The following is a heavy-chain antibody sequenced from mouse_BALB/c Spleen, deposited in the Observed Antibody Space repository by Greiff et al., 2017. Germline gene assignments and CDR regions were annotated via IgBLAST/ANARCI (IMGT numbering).Heavy chain of an antibody. CDR1: GFTFTDYY. D-gene: IGHD1-3*01. J-gene: IGHJ2*01. V-gene: IGHV7-3*02. CDR2: IRNKANGYTT. CDR3: ARTPYGSSLYYFDY. Sequence: DVHLVESGGGLVQPGGSLRLSCATSGFTFTDYYMSWVRQPPGKALEWLGFIRNKANGYTTEYSASVKGRFTISRDNSQSILYLQMNTLSAEDSATYYCARTPYGSSLYYFDYWGQGTTLTVSS.